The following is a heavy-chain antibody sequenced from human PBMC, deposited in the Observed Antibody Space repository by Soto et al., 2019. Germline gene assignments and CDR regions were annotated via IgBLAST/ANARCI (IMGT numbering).Heavy chain of an antibody. CDR2: IYYSGST. V-gene: IGHV4-30-4*01. CDR3: ARDYPANYDILTGYTGYYGMDV. CDR1: GGSISSGDYY. Sequence: PSETLSLTCTVSGGSISSGDYYWSWIRQPPGKGLEWIGYIYYSGSTYYNPSLKSRVTISVDTSKNQFSLKLSPVTAADTAVYYCARDYPANYDILTGYTGYYGMDVWGQGTTVTVSS. D-gene: IGHD3-9*01. J-gene: IGHJ6*02.